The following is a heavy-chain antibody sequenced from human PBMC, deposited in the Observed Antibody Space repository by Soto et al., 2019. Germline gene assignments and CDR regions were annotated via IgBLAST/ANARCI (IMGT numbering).Heavy chain of an antibody. J-gene: IGHJ4*02. Sequence: SETLSLTCTVSGGSISSYYWSWIRQPPGKGLEWIGYIYYSGSTNYNPSLKSRVTISVDTSKTQFSLKLGSVTAADTAVYYCARSPPSGSYFSYFDYWGQGTLVTVSS. CDR1: GGSISSYY. V-gene: IGHV4-59*01. CDR2: IYYSGST. D-gene: IGHD1-26*01. CDR3: ARSPPSGSYFSYFDY.